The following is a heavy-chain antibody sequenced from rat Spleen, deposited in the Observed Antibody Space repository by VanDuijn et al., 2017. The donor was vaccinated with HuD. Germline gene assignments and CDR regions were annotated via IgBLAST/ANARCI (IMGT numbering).Heavy chain of an antibody. J-gene: IGHJ4*01. CDR3: TGDRHSPGVMDA. CDR2: IWSGGST. V-gene: IGHV2-15*01. D-gene: IGHD1-4*01. Sequence: QVQLKESGPGLVQPSQTLSLTCTVSGFSLTSYSVNWVRQCPGKGLEWIGAIWSGGSTDYNSALKSRLSISRDTSKSQVLLKMNSLQTADTAIYFCTGDRHSPGVMDAWGQGASVTVSS. CDR1: GFSLTSYS.